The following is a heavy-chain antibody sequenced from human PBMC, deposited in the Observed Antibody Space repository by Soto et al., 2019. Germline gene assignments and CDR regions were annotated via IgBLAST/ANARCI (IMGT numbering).Heavy chain of an antibody. Sequence: SETLSLTCAVYGGSFSGHYWNWIRQPPGKGLEWIGEINHSGVTKYNPSLKSRVTISVDTSKNQFFLNLRSVTAADTAVYYCARGQYRRDYWGQGTLVTV. CDR2: INHSGVT. CDR3: ARGQYRRDY. CDR1: GGSFSGHY. D-gene: IGHD3-16*02. J-gene: IGHJ4*02. V-gene: IGHV4-34*01.